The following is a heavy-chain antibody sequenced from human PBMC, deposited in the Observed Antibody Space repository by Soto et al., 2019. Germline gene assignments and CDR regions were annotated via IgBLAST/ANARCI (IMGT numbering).Heavy chain of an antibody. V-gene: IGHV3-23*01. Sequence: EVQLLESGGGLVQPGGSLRLSCAASEFTFSNYAMSWVRQAPGKGLEWVSAISYGGGTTYYADSVKGRFTISRDNSKNTIDVQKSSLRAEDKSVYYCAKNAEYYYDSTGYHFDYWGQCTLVTVS. J-gene: IGHJ4*02. CDR2: ISYGGGTT. CDR3: AKNAEYYYDSTGYHFDY. CDR1: EFTFSNYA. D-gene: IGHD3-22*01.